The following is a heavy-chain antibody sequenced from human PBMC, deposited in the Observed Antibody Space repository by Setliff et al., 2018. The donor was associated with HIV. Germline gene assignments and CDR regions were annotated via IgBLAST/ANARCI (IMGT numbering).Heavy chain of an antibody. J-gene: IGHJ4*02. CDR1: GFTVSNVY. CDR3: ARGHYGA. D-gene: IGHD4-17*01. V-gene: IGHV3-53*01. CDR2: IYDDGST. Sequence: PGGSLRLSCAASGFTVSNVYMRWVRQAPGKGLEWVSVIYDDGSTYYADSVKGRFTVSRDESKNTLFLQMNSLRVEDTAVYYCARGHYGAWGQGTLVTVSS.